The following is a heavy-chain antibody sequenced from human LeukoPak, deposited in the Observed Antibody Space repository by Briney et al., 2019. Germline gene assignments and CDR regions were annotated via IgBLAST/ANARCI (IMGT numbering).Heavy chain of an antibody. V-gene: IGHV1-46*01. CDR3: ARDGRGYSHDLSYYYGMDV. Sequence: ASVKVSCKASGYTFTSYYMHWVRQAPGQGLEWMGIINPSGGSTSYAQKFQGRVTMTRDTSTSTVYMELRSLRSDDTAVYYCARDGRGYSHDLSYYYGMDVWGQGTTVTVSS. J-gene: IGHJ6*02. CDR1: GYTFTSYY. CDR2: INPSGGST. D-gene: IGHD5-18*01.